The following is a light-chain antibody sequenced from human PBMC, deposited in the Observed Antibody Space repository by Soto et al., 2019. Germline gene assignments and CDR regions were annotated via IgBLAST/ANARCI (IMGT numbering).Light chain of an antibody. CDR2: DAS. V-gene: IGKV3-15*01. CDR3: QQYNNWPPFT. J-gene: IGKJ3*01. Sequence: EIVMTQSPATLSVSPGERASLSCRASQSVGSKLAWYQHKPGQAPRLLIYDASTRATGFPARFSGSGSGTEFTLTIRSLQPEGFAFYYCQQYNNWPPFTFGPGTKVDIK. CDR1: QSVGSK.